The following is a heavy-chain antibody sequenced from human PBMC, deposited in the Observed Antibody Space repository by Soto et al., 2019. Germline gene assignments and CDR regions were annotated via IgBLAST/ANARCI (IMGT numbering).Heavy chain of an antibody. D-gene: IGHD1-26*01. Sequence: GGSLRLSCAASGFTFSSYSMNWVRQAPGEGLEWVSYISSDSITIFHADFVKGRFTISRDNAKNSLYLQMNSLRAEDTAVYYCARGLGYYNSRQTFDIWGQGTMVTVSS. CDR2: ISSDSITI. V-gene: IGHV3-48*01. CDR1: GFTFSSYS. J-gene: IGHJ3*02. CDR3: ARGLGYYNSRQTFDI.